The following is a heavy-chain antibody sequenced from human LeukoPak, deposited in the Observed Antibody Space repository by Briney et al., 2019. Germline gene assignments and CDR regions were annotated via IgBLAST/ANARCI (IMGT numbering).Heavy chain of an antibody. D-gene: IGHD6-13*01. CDR2: ISSTGGRT. CDR3: ASWLPAADSIYGMDV. J-gene: IGHJ6*02. V-gene: IGHV3-64*01. CDR1: GFTFSNYV. Sequence: GGSLRLSCAASGFTFSNYVMHWVRQAPGKGLEYVSAISSTGGRTYYANSVKGRFTISRDNSKNTLYLQMGNLRAEDMAVYYCASWLPAADSIYGMDVWGQGTTVTVSS.